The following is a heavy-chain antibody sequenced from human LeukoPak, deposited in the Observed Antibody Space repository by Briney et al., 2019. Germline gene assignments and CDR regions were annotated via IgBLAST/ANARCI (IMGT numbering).Heavy chain of an antibody. CDR1: GWSVINTNW. D-gene: IGHD3-3*01. CDR3: AREGGFSRPLDY. V-gene: IGHV4-4*02. J-gene: IGHJ4*02. Sequence: SYTLSLTCGVSGWSVINTNWRTCVPQPPGEGLEWIGEVHLDGRTNYNPSLESRLTMSVDVSENHVSLKLTSVTAADTAVYYCAREGGFSRPLDYSGQGTLVTVSS. CDR2: VHLDGRT.